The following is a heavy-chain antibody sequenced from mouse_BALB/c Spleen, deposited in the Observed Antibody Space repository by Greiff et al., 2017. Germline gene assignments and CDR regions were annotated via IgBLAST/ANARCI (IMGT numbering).Heavy chain of an antibody. CDR1: GFSLTSYG. CDR2: IWAGGST. J-gene: IGHJ4*01. D-gene: IGHD1-1*01. V-gene: IGHV2-9*02. Sequence: VKLMESGPGLVAPSQSLSITCTVSGFSLTSYGVHWVRQPPGKGLEWLGVIWAGGSTNYNSALMSRLSISKDNSKSQVFLKMNSLQTDDTAMYYCARAPDYYGSFYYAMDYWGQGTSVTVSS. CDR3: ARAPDYYGSFYYAMDY.